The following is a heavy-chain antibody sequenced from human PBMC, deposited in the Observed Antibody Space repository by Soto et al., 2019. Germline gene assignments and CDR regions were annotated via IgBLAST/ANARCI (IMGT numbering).Heavy chain of an antibody. Sequence: SGPTLVNPRQTLTLTCTFSGFSLSTSGVGVGWIRQPPGKALEWLALIYWNDGKRSSPSLKSRLTITKDTSKNQVVLTMTNMDPVXTATYYCAHGLGPYFDYWGQGTLVTVSS. D-gene: IGHD1-26*01. CDR2: IYWNDGK. J-gene: IGHJ4*02. CDR1: GFSLSTSGVG. CDR3: AHGLGPYFDY. V-gene: IGHV2-5*01.